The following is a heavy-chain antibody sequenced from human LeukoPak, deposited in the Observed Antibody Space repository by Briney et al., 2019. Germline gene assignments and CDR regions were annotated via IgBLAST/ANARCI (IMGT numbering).Heavy chain of an antibody. CDR2: VFPGDSDT. D-gene: IGHD2-2*01. CDR1: AYRFTTYW. J-gene: IGHJ4*02. CDR3: ARWEGCSRSSCPPDY. V-gene: IGHV5-51*01. Sequence: GESLKISCRASAYRFTTYWIGWVRHMPGKGLEWMGIVFPGDSDTRYTPSFQGHVTMSTDKSINTAYLQWSSLKASDTAMYYRARWEGCSRSSCPPDYWGQGTLVTVSS.